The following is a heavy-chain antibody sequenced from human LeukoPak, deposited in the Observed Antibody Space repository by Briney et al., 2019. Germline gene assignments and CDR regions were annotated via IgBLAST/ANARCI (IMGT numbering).Heavy chain of an antibody. CDR2: TYYRSKWYN. J-gene: IGHJ5*02. D-gene: IGHD3-10*01. CDR1: GDSVSSNSAA. CDR3: ARDVRGVIIIMENWFDP. V-gene: IGHV6-1*01. Sequence: SQTLSLTCAISGDSVSSNSAAWNWIRQSPSRGLEWLGRTYYRSKWYNGYAVSVKSRITINPDTSKNQFSLQLNSVTPEDTAVYYCARDVRGVIIIMENWFDPWGQGTLVTVSS.